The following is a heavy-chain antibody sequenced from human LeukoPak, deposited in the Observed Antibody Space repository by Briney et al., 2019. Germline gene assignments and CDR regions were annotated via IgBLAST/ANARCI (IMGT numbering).Heavy chain of an antibody. Sequence: KSSETLSLTCAVYGGSFRTYFWSWIRQAPGKGLEWIGEIRQSGGTNYNPSLKSRLTISVDTSNNQFSLKLNSVTAADTAVYYCARDYGEWLVPSSGGQGTVVTVSS. D-gene: IGHD6-19*01. V-gene: IGHV4-34*01. CDR1: GGSFRTYF. J-gene: IGHJ4*02. CDR2: IRQSGGT. CDR3: ARDYGEWLVPSS.